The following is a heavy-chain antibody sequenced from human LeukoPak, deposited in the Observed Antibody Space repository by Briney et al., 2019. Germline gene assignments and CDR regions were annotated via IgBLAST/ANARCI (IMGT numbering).Heavy chain of an antibody. J-gene: IGHJ4*02. D-gene: IGHD5-12*01. CDR1: GFTFSSHS. CDR2: IRGSSYYI. V-gene: IGHV3-21*01. Sequence: GGSLRLSCAASGFTFSSHSMNWVSQASGKGLEWVSSIRGSSYYIYYADSVKGRFTISKDNAKNSLYLQMNSLRGEDTAVYYCARDLVVATTRGIDYWGQGTLVTVSS. CDR3: ARDLVVATTRGIDY.